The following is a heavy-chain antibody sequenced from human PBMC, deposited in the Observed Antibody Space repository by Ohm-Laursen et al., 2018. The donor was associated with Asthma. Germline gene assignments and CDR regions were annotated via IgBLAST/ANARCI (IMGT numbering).Heavy chain of an antibody. Sequence: ASVKVSCKASGYTFTGYYIHWVRQAPGQGLEWMGWINPDSGGTNYAQKFQGWVTMTRDTSISTAYVDLSRLRSDDTAVCYCARAHCSGGSCYLSHFDYWGQGTLVTVSS. D-gene: IGHD2-15*01. V-gene: IGHV1-2*04. J-gene: IGHJ4*02. CDR1: GYTFTGYY. CDR2: INPDSGGT. CDR3: ARAHCSGGSCYLSHFDY.